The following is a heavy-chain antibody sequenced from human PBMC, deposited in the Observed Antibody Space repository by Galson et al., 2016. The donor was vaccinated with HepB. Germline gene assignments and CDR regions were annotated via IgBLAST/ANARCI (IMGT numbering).Heavy chain of an antibody. D-gene: IGHD2-2*01. Sequence: PALVKPTQTLTLTCTFSGFSLSTSGVGVGWIRQPPGKALEWLALIYWDDDKRYSPSLKSRVTITKDTSKNQVVLTMTNMDPVDTATYYCAHRRTDCSSTKCYHWFDPWGQGTLVTVSS. CDR3: AHRRTDCSSTKCYHWFDP. CDR1: GFSLSTSGVG. J-gene: IGHJ5*02. V-gene: IGHV2-5*02. CDR2: IYWDDDK.